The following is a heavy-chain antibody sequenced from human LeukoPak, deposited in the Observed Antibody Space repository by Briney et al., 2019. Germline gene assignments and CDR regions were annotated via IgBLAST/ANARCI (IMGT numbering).Heavy chain of an antibody. CDR2: ISWNSGSI. V-gene: IGHV3-9*01. D-gene: IGHD4-23*01. CDR3: AKDYGGNYLYYFDY. Sequence: GGSLGLSCAASGFTFDDYAMHWVRQAPGKGLARVSGISWNSGSIGYADSVKGRFTISRDNAKNSLYLQMNSLRAEDTALYYCAKDYGGNYLYYFDYWGQGTLVTVSS. CDR1: GFTFDDYA. J-gene: IGHJ4*02.